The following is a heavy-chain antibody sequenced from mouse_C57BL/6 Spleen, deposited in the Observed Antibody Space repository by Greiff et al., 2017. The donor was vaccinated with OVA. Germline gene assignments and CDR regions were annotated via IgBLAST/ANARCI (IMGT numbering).Heavy chain of an antibody. J-gene: IGHJ4*01. V-gene: IGHV1-52*01. Sequence: QVQLQQPGAELVRPGSSVKLSCKASGYTFTSYWMHWVKQRPIQGLEWIGNIDPSDSETHYNQKFKDKATLTVDKSSSTAYMQLSSLTSEDSAVYYCAIQTGSYYYAMDYWGQGTSVTVSS. D-gene: IGHD4-1*01. CDR3: AIQTGSYYYAMDY. CDR1: GYTFTSYW. CDR2: IDPSDSET.